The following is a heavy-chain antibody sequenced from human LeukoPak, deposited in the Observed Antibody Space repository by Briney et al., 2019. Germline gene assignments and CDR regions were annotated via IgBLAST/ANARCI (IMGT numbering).Heavy chain of an antibody. CDR1: GFTFSNAW. J-gene: IGHJ4*02. D-gene: IGHD2-2*01. Sequence: GGSLRLSCAASGFTFSNAWMSWVRQAPGKGLEWVGRIKSKTDGGTTDYAAPVKARFAVSRDDSKNTLYLQMNSLRTEDTAVYYCARDVDCSSTSCYLFDYWGQGTLVTVSS. CDR2: IKSKTDGGTT. V-gene: IGHV3-15*01. CDR3: ARDVDCSSTSCYLFDY.